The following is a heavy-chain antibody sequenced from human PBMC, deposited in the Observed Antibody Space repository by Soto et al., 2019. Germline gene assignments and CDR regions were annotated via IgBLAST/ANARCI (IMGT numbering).Heavy chain of an antibody. V-gene: IGHV3-48*03. CDR2: ITSSGGTR. D-gene: IGHD1-20*01. CDR3: VRGNSPDNIY. CDR1: GFTFSSYE. J-gene: IGHJ4*02. Sequence: GGSLRLSCAASGFTFSSYEMNWFRQAPGKGLEWVSYITSSGGTRYSADSVKGRFTISRDNAKSLLYLQMNSLRAEDTAVYYCVRGNSPDNIYWGQGIVVTVSS.